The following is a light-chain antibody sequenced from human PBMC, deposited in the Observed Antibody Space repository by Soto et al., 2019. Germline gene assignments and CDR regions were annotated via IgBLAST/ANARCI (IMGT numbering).Light chain of an antibody. CDR1: QRISTN. J-gene: IGKJ1*01. CDR2: SSW. CDR3: QQYNNSPPT. Sequence: DIEMTQSPPILSVSPGEGATLSCRASQRISTNLAWYQHIPGQAPRLLIVSSWRRPTDVPARFSGSGSGTNFTLTISSLQTDDSAFYYTQQYNNSPPTFGQETKV. V-gene: IGKV3-15*01.